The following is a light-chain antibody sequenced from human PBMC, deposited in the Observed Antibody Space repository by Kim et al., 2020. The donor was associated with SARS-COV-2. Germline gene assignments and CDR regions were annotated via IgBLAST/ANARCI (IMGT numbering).Light chain of an antibody. CDR2: YDS. V-gene: IGLV3-21*01. Sequence: SYELTKPPSVSVAPGKTARITCGGNNMGSKSVHWYQQKPGQAPVLVIYYDSDRPSGIPERFSGSNSGNMATLTISRVEAGDEADYYCQAWDSSSEHLVFG. CDR3: QAWDSSSEHLV. CDR1: NMGSKS. J-gene: IGLJ3*02.